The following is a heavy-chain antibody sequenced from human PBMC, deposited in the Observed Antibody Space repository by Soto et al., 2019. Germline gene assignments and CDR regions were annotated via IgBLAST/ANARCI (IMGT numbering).Heavy chain of an antibody. CDR2: IHYIGST. V-gene: IGHV4-39*01. CDR1: GDSIGTTHSY. CDR3: SRHEGNGNVWPLDY. D-gene: IGHD2-8*01. Sequence: SETLSLTCTVSGDSIGTTHSYWAWIRQSPGKGLEWIGNIHYIGSTYYMPSLRSRVTLSVDTSKNQFALRLTSVTAEDTDLYYCSRHEGNGNVWPLDYWGQGILVTVSS. J-gene: IGHJ4*02.